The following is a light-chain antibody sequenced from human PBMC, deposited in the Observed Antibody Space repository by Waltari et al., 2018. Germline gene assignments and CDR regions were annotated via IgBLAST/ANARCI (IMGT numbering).Light chain of an antibody. CDR2: WAS. CDR1: QSVLSSTNINNY. V-gene: IGKV4-1*01. Sequence: IVLTHSPDPLPLPLGERATIRRRSSQSVLSSTNINNYLAWYQQRPGQPPKLLFYWASTRVSGVPDRFDGSGSGTDFTLTISSLQAEDLAVYYCQQYYTTPCTFGQGTRLEIK. J-gene: IGKJ2*02. CDR3: QQYYTTPCT.